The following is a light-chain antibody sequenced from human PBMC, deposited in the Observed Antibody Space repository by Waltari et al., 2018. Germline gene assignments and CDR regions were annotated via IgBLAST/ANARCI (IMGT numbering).Light chain of an antibody. CDR1: QEIGNR. Sequence: DIQMTQSPSPVSASVGARVTITCRASQEIGNRLAWYQQKPGKAPNLLIYGTSSLQTGVPSRFSGSGSGTEFTLTISSLQPEDFGTYYCQQGKSFPITFGPGTKVEIK. V-gene: IGKV1-12*01. CDR2: GTS. CDR3: QQGKSFPIT. J-gene: IGKJ3*01.